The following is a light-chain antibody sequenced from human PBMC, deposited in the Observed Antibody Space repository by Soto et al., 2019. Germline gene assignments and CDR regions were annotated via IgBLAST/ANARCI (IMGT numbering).Light chain of an antibody. V-gene: IGLV2-14*01. CDR2: DVN. J-gene: IGLJ1*01. CDR3: NSCTGNTIV. CDR1: RSDDGAYNS. Sequence: QSVLTQPASVSGSPGQSITISCTGTRSDDGAYNSVSWYQQKPGEAPKLLIYDVNIRASGVSSRFSGAKSGNTASLIISGLQPEDDADYYCNSCTGNTIVFGPGTKVTVL.